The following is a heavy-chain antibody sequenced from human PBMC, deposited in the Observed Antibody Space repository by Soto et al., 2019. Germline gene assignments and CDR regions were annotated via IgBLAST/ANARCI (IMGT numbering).Heavy chain of an antibody. CDR2: ISSRNEAI. D-gene: IGHD3-10*01. V-gene: IGHV3-48*02. CDR1: GFTLSDYH. J-gene: IGHJ6*02. Sequence: LRLSCAASGFTLSDYHMNWVRQAPGKGLEWVSYISSRNEAIYYAASVKGRFTISRDNAKNSLYLQMNSLRDEDTAVYYCTRDGRRGYDMDVWGQGTTVTVSS. CDR3: TRDGRRGYDMDV.